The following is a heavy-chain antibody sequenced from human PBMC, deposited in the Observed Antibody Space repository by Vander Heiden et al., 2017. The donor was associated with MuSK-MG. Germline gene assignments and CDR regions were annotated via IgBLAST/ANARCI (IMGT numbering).Heavy chain of an antibody. J-gene: IGHJ6*03. CDR3: AAGSGPSSSWDYYYYYYMDV. Sequence: QMQLVQSGPAVKKPGTSVKVSCKASGFTFTSSAVQGVRQARGQRLDGIGWIVVGSGNTNYAQKFQERVTITRDMSTSTAYMELSSLRSEDTAVYYCAAGSGPSSSWDYYYYYYMDVWGKGTTVTVSS. D-gene: IGHD6-13*01. CDR1: GFTFTSSA. V-gene: IGHV1-58*01. CDR2: IVVGSGNT.